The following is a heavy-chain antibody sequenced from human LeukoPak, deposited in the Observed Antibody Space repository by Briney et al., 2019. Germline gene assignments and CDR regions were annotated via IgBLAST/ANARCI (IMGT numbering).Heavy chain of an antibody. CDR3: AREERGYHLILRKDQYYYMDV. J-gene: IGHJ6*03. CDR1: GFTVSSNY. CDR2: IYSGGST. D-gene: IGHD5-12*01. V-gene: IGHV3-66*01. Sequence: SGGSLRLSCAASGFTVSSNYMSWVRQAPGKGLEWVSVIYSGGSTYYADSVKGRFTISRDNAKNSLYLQMNSLRAEDTAVYYCAREERGYHLILRKDQYYYMDVWGKGTTVTVSS.